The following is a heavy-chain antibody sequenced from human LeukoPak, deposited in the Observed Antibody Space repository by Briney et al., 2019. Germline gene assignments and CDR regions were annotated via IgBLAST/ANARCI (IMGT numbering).Heavy chain of an antibody. CDR1: GASISSTDYY. CDR2: MYYRGST. D-gene: IGHD2-15*01. J-gene: IGHJ5*02. CDR3: ARGIALYNWFDP. V-gene: IGHV4-39*07. Sequence: SETLPLTCTVSGASISSTDYYWGWIRQPPGKGLEWIGSMYYRGSTYYNPSLKSRVTISVDTSKNQFSLKLSSVTAADTAVYYCARGIALYNWFDPWGQGTLVTVSS.